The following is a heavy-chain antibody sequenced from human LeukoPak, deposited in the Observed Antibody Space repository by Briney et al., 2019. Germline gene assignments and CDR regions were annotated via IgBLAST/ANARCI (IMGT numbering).Heavy chain of an antibody. CDR3: ARGRYCSSTSCYGGYYYYYYGMDV. V-gene: IGHV4-34*01. Sequence: SETLSLTCAVYGGSFSSYHWSWIRQPPGKGLEWIGEINHSGSTNYNPSLKSRVTISVDTSKNQFSLKLSSVTAADTAVYYCARGRYCSSTSCYGGYYYYYYGMDVWGKGTTVTVSS. CDR2: INHSGST. J-gene: IGHJ6*04. CDR1: GGSFSSYH. D-gene: IGHD2-2*01.